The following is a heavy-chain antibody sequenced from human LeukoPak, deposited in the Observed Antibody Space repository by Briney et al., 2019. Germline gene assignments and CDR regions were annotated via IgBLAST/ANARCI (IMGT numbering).Heavy chain of an antibody. CDR3: AKRSNYYGSGESNY. D-gene: IGHD3-10*01. J-gene: IGHJ4*02. CDR1: GYTFTSYG. V-gene: IGHV1-18*01. CDR2: ISAYNGNT. Sequence: GASVKVSCKASGYTFTSYGISWVRQAPGQGLEWMGWISAYNGNTNYAQKLQGRVTMTTDTSTSTAYMELRSLRSDDTAVYYCAKRSNYYGSGESNYWGQGTLVTVSS.